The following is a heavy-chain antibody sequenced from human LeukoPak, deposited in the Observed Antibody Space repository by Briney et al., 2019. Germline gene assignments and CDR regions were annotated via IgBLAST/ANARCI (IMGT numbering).Heavy chain of an antibody. V-gene: IGHV3-48*04. CDR2: ISSSSRAI. D-gene: IGHD5-12*01. Sequence: GGSLRLSCAASGFTFSSYSMNWVRQAPGKGLEWVSYISSSSRAINYADSVKGRFTISRDNAKNSLYLQMNSLRAEDTAVYYCARDSFRVATITFYYYYYMDVWGKGTTVTVSS. CDR3: ARDSFRVATITFYYYYYMDV. J-gene: IGHJ6*03. CDR1: GFTFSSYS.